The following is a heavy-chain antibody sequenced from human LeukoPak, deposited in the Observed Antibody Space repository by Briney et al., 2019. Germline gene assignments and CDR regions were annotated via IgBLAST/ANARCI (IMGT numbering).Heavy chain of an antibody. CDR3: ARVRTPYSSYSYSSSDYNYGDAFDI. CDR1: GYTFTGYY. D-gene: IGHD6-13*01. CDR2: INPNSGGT. Sequence: GASVKVSCKASGYTFTGYYMHWVRQAPGQGLEWMGWINPNSGGTNYAQKFQGRVTMTRDTSISTAYMELSRLRSDDTAVYYCARVRTPYSSYSYSSSDYNYGDAFDIWGQGTMVTVSS. V-gene: IGHV1-2*02. J-gene: IGHJ3*02.